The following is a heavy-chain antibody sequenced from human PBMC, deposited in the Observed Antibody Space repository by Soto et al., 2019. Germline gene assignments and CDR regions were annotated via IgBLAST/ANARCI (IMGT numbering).Heavy chain of an antibody. J-gene: IGHJ4*02. CDR1: GFTFSSSV. D-gene: IGHD3-22*01. V-gene: IGHV3-30*03. CDR2: ISYGGNSK. Sequence: QVQLVESGGGVVQPGTSLRLSCAASGFTFSSSVMHWVRQAPGKGLEWMAIISYGGNSKYYADSVKGRFTISRDNSESTLYLQMNSLRVEDTAVYYCTREAFDDGRGHYDYWGQGALVSVSS. CDR3: TREAFDDGRGHYDY.